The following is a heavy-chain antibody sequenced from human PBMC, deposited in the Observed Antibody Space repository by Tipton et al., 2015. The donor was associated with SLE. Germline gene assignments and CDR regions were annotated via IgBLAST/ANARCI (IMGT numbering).Heavy chain of an antibody. Sequence: GSLRLSCAASGFNFSGYWMSWVCQAPGKGLEWVANTNKEGSQQYYLDSVKGRFTISRDNAKNSLYLQMNSLRAEDTAVYYCAKARYSSGWLVDYWGQGTLVTVSS. D-gene: IGHD6-19*01. V-gene: IGHV3-7*03. CDR3: AKARYSSGWLVDY. J-gene: IGHJ4*02. CDR2: TNKEGSQQ. CDR1: GFNFSGYW.